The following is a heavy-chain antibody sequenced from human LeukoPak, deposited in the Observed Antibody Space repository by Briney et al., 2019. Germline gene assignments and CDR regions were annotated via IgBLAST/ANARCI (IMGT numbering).Heavy chain of an antibody. V-gene: IGHV3-64*05. CDR1: GFTFNNYA. J-gene: IGHJ4*02. CDR2: ISSNGGRT. D-gene: IGHD6-19*01. CDR3: VKEPHSSGRYYFDY. Sequence: QPGGSLRLSCSLSGFTFNNYAMHWVRQAPGKGLEYVSCISSNGGRTYYGDSGKGKFTISRDNSKNTMYVQMSTLRVEDTAVYYCVKEPHSSGRYYFDYWGQGTLVTVSS.